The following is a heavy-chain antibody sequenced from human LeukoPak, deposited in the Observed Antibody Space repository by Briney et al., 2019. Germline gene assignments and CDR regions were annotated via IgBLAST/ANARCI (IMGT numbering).Heavy chain of an antibody. Sequence: GGSLRLSCAASGFTFSSYSMNWVRQAPGKGLEWVSSISSRSSYIYYADSVKGRFTISRDNAKNSLYLQMNSLRAEDTAVYYCARQDRYWGQGTLVTVSS. D-gene: IGHD1-14*01. CDR3: ARQDRY. CDR2: ISSRSSYI. J-gene: IGHJ4*02. V-gene: IGHV3-21*01. CDR1: GFTFSSYS.